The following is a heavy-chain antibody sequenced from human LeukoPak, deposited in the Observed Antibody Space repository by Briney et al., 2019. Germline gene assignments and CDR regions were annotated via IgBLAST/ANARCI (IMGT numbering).Heavy chain of an antibody. CDR3: ARDPGYRGESGWFHP. CDR1: GFTFSRYA. V-gene: IGHV3-30*04. D-gene: IGHD5-18*01. CDR2: NGIHK. Sequence: PGGSLRLSCAASGFTFSRYAMHWVRQAPDKGLEWVAINGIHKYYADSVKGRFTISRDNSKNTLYLQMNSLRADDTAVYYCARDPGYRGESGWFHPWGQGTLVTVSS. J-gene: IGHJ5*02.